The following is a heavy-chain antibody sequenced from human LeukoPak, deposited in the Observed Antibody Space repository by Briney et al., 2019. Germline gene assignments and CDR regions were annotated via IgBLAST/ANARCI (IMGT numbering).Heavy chain of an antibody. J-gene: IGHJ4*02. Sequence: ASVKVSCKASGYTFSDYYTHWVRQAPGQGLEWMGWINPNSGGTRYAQQFQGRVIMTRDTSIGTVYMEPSTLRSDDTAVYYCARDLSTSSNWELDYWGQGTLVTVSS. D-gene: IGHD1-1*01. CDR3: ARDLSTSSNWELDY. CDR2: INPNSGGT. CDR1: GYTFSDYY. V-gene: IGHV1-2*02.